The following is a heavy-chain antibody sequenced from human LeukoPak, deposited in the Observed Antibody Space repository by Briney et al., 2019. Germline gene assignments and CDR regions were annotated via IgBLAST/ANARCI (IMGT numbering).Heavy chain of an antibody. V-gene: IGHV4-59*08. J-gene: IGHJ4*02. CDR1: GGSISSYY. Sequence: PFETPSPTRTVSGGSISSYYWSWIRQPPGKGLEWIGYIYYSGSTNYNPSLKSRVTISVDTSKNQFSLKLSSVTAADTAVYYCARRSSSGWTGYYFDYWGQRTLLTVSS. CDR2: IYYSGST. D-gene: IGHD6-19*01. CDR3: ARRSSSGWTGYYFDY.